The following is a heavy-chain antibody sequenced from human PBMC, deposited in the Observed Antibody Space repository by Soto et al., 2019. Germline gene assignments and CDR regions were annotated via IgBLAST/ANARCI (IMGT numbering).Heavy chain of an antibody. J-gene: IGHJ4*02. CDR2: ISGSGGST. CDR3: AKAKKYYDSSGYYFDH. D-gene: IGHD3-22*01. Sequence: PGGSLRLSCAASGFTFSSYWMHWVRQAPGKGLEWVSSISGSGGSTYYADSVKGRFTISRDNSENMLYLQINSLRAEDTAVYYCAKAKKYYDSSGYYFDHWGRGTLVTVSS. V-gene: IGHV3-23*01. CDR1: GFTFSSYW.